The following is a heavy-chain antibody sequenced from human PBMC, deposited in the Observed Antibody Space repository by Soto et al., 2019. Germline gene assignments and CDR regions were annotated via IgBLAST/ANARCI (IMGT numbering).Heavy chain of an antibody. V-gene: IGHV3-64*01. CDR2: ISSNGVGT. J-gene: IGHJ6*03. D-gene: IGHD6-6*01. CDR1: GVTHSGHA. CDR3: ARRARPDFYYMDV. Sequence: PGASLSLSCAASGVTHSGHAMDWVRHAPGKGLEYVSGISSNGVGTYYANSVQGRFTISRDNSKNTVYLQMGSLRPEDMAVYYCARRARPDFYYMDVWGKGTTVTV.